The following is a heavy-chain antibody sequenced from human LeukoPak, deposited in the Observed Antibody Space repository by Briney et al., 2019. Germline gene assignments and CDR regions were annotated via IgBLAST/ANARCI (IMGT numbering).Heavy chain of an antibody. Sequence: PGGSLRLSCAASGFTFSSYEMNWVRQAPGKGLEWVSYIRSSGSIIFYADSVKGRFTISRDNAKNSLYLQMNSLRAEDTAGYYCARVNDYGGNDDAFDIWGQGAMVTVSS. CDR2: IRSSGSII. CDR1: GFTFSSYE. CDR3: ARVNDYGGNDDAFDI. D-gene: IGHD4-23*01. V-gene: IGHV3-48*03. J-gene: IGHJ3*02.